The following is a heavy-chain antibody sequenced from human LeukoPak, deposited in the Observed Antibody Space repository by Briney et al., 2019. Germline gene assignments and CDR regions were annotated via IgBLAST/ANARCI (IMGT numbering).Heavy chain of an antibody. CDR2: ISGSDGNT. CDR3: AKRVVGELYFDY. V-gene: IGHV3-23*01. Sequence: GGSLRLSCAASGFTFDDYTMHWVRQAPGKGLEWVSAISGSDGNTDYADSVKGRFTISRDNSKNTLYLQMNSLRAEDTAVYYCAKRVVGELYFDYWGQGTLVTVSS. J-gene: IGHJ4*02. CDR1: GFTFDDYT. D-gene: IGHD3-10*01.